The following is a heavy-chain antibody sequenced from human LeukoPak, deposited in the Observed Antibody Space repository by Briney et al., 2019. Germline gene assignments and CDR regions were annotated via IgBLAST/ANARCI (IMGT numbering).Heavy chain of an antibody. Sequence: VRSSETLSLTCTVSGGSISSSNYYWGWIRQPPGQGLEWIGSIDNSGYTYKNPSVESRVTISVDTSKNQFSLKLSSVTAADTAVYYCARDRHSGYDLIGWFDPWGQGTLVTVSS. CDR1: GGSISSSNYY. V-gene: IGHV4-39*07. J-gene: IGHJ5*02. CDR2: IDNSGYT. D-gene: IGHD5-12*01. CDR3: ARDRHSGYDLIGWFDP.